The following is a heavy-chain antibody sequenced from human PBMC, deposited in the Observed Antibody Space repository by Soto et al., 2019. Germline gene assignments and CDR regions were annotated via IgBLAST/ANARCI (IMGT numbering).Heavy chain of an antibody. Sequence: PXGSLRLSCSAAGCTLCNAWMSWVRKAPGKGLDWVGRIKSKTDGGTTDYAAPVKGRFTISRDDSKNTLYLQMNSLKTEDTAVYYCTTAPPARCDYYGSSGFDYWGQGPLVTVSS. D-gene: IGHD3-22*01. CDR1: GCTLCNAW. CDR3: TTAPPARCDYYGSSGFDY. J-gene: IGHJ4*02. V-gene: IGHV3-15*01. CDR2: IKSKTDGGTT.